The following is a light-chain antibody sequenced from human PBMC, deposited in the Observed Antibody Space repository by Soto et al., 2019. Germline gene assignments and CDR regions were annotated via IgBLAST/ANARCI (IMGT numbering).Light chain of an antibody. CDR3: STYTSSSTPSV. V-gene: IGLV2-14*01. CDR2: EVS. Sequence: QSALTQPASVSGSPGQSITISCTGTSSDVGGYNYVSWYQQHPGKAPKLMIYEVSNRPSGVSNRFSGSKYGNTASLTISGLHAEDDDDYYCSTYTSSSTPSVFGTGTKVTVI. CDR1: SSDVGGYNY. J-gene: IGLJ1*01.